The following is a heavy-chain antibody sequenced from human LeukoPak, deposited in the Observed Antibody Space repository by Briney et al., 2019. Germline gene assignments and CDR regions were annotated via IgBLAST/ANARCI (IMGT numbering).Heavy chain of an antibody. CDR1: GGSISSYY. Sequence: SETLSLTCTVSGGSISSYYWSWLRQPAGKGLEWIGRIYTSGSTNYNPPLKSRVTMSVDTPKSQFSLKLSSVPAADTAVYYCARAQRVAATGRVVYWQQLGFQRGNGKNDYWGQGTLVTVSS. D-gene: IGHD6-13*01. V-gene: IGHV4-4*07. CDR2: IYTSGST. J-gene: IGHJ4*02. CDR3: ARAQRVAATGRVVYWQQLGFQRGNGKNDY.